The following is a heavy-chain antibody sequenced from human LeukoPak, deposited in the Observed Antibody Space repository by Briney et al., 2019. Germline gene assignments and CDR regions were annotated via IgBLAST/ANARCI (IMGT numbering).Heavy chain of an antibody. J-gene: IGHJ6*02. CDR1: GFAFSNYA. CDR3: VKGTGTKYYYYGMDV. Sequence: GGSLRLSCSASGFAFSNYATHWVRQAPGKGPEYVAAINSNGGSTYYADSVKGRFTISGDNSKNTLYLQMSSLRAEDTAVYYCVKGTGTKYYYYGMDVWGQGTTVIVSS. D-gene: IGHD6-13*01. CDR2: INSNGGST. V-gene: IGHV3-64D*06.